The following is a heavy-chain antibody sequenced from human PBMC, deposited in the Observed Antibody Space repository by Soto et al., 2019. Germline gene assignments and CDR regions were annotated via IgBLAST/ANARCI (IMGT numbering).Heavy chain of an antibody. CDR3: ARGGFSGSYFAX. J-gene: IGHJ4*02. Sequence: ASVKVSCKASAYAFNNYYINWVRQAPGQGLEWMGWISGYNGDTKYARTFQGRVTMTTDTSTYKAYMEMRSMRSYDTAVYYCARGGFSGSYFAXWGQGSMVTVSX. V-gene: IGHV1-18*04. CDR1: AYAFNNYY. CDR2: ISGYNGDT. D-gene: IGHD5-12*01.